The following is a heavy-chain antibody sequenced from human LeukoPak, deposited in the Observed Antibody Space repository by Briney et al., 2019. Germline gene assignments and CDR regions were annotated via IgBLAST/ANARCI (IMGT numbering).Heavy chain of an antibody. D-gene: IGHD3-22*01. J-gene: IGHJ4*02. V-gene: IGHV5-51*01. CDR3: ALSNEASDSDGYFDY. Sequence: GESLKISCKGSGYTFTNYWVGWVRQMPGKGLEWMGTIYPNNSDSRYNPSFRGQVTISVDRSITTAYLLWKSLKASDTAIYYCALSNEASDSDGYFDYWGQGTLVTVSS. CDR2: IYPNNSDS. CDR1: GYTFTNYW.